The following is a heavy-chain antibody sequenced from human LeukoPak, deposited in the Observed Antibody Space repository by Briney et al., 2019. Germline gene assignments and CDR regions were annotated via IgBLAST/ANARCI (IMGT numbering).Heavy chain of an antibody. J-gene: IGHJ4*02. CDR3: ARGLSSTSPMHGY. V-gene: IGHV4-59*01. CDR2: IYYSGST. CDR1: GGSISSYY. D-gene: IGHD2-2*01. Sequence: SETLSLTCTVSGGSISSYYWSWIRQPPGKGLEWIGYIYYSGSTNYNPSLKSRVTISVDTSKNQFSLKLSSVTAADTAVYYCARGLSSTSPMHGYWGQGTLVTVSS.